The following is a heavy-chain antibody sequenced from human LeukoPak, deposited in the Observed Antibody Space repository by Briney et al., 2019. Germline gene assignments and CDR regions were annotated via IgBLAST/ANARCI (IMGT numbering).Heavy chain of an antibody. V-gene: IGHV3-9*01. J-gene: IGHJ4*02. D-gene: IGHD6-13*01. Sequence: PGGSLRLSCAASGFTFDDYAMHWVRQAPGKGLEWVSGISWNSGSIGYADSVKGRFTISRDNAKNSLYLQMNSLRAEDTAVYYCARVGDSSTWSKDFDYWGQGTLVTVSS. CDR3: ARVGDSSTWSKDFDY. CDR2: ISWNSGSI. CDR1: GFTFDDYA.